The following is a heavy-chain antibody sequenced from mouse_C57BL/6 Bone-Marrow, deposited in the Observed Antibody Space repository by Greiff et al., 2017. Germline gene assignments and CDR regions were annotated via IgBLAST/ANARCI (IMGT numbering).Heavy chain of an antibody. CDR3: ARPYYSNYWYFDV. D-gene: IGHD2-5*01. V-gene: IGHV1-55*01. CDR2: IYPGSGST. J-gene: IGHJ1*03. Sequence: VQLQQSGAELVKPGASVKMSCTASGYTFTSYWIPWVKQRPGQGLAWIGEIYPGSGSTHYNEKFKSKATLTVDPSSSTASMQLSSLTSEDSAVYYYARPYYSNYWYFDVWGTGTTVTVSS. CDR1: GYTFTSYW.